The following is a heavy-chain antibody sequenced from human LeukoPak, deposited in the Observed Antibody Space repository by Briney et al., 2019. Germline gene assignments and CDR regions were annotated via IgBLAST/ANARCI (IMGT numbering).Heavy chain of an antibody. CDR3: ARDVIAVAGYAEYFQH. Sequence: GASVKVSCKASGHTFTSYAMHWVRQAPGQRLEWMGWINAGNGNTKYSQKFQGRVTITRDTSASTAYMELSSLRSEDTAVYYCARDVIAVAGYAEYFQHWGQGTLVTVSS. J-gene: IGHJ1*01. CDR2: INAGNGNT. V-gene: IGHV1-3*01. CDR1: GHTFTSYA. D-gene: IGHD6-19*01.